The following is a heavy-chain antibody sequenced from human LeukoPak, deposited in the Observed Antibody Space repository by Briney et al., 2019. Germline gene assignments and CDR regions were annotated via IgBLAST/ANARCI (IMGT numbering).Heavy chain of an antibody. CDR2: IQTDGNTK. CDR3: AREESSLVLGGLAY. CDR1: GFTFSNYG. V-gene: IGHV3-30*02. J-gene: IGHJ4*02. Sequence: PGGSLRLSCAASGFTFSNYGIHWVRQAPGKGLEWVTFIQTDGNTKYYADSVRGRFTISRDNSKNTASLQMNSLRAEDTAVYYCAREESSLVLGGLAYWGQGTLVTVSS. D-gene: IGHD6-13*01.